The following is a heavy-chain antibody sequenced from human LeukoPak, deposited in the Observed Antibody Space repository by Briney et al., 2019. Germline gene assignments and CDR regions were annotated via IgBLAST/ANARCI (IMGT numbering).Heavy chain of an antibody. J-gene: IGHJ3*02. CDR2: IIPIFGTA. CDR1: GGTFSSYA. CDR3: ARDDILTGYPSGDDAFDI. Sequence: ASVKVSCKASGGTFSSYAISWVRQAPGQGLEWMGGIIPIFGTANYAQKFQGRVTITADESTSTAYMELSSLRSEDTAVYYCARDDILTGYPSGDDAFDIWGQGTMVTVSS. V-gene: IGHV1-69*13. D-gene: IGHD3-9*01.